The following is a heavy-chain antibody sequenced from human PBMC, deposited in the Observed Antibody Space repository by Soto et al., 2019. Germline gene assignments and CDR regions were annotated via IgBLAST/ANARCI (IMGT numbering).Heavy chain of an antibody. CDR3: ARVYYDILTGYYRSWFDP. J-gene: IGHJ5*02. D-gene: IGHD3-9*01. CDR2: ITTYNGYT. CDR1: GYPFSSYG. V-gene: IGHV1-18*01. Sequence: GSVKGYFKASGYPFSSYGISLVRQAPGLGLEWMGWITTYNGYTNYAQRLQGRVTMTTDTSTSTAYMELRRLRSDDTAVYYCARVYYDILTGYYRSWFDPWGQGTMVTVSS.